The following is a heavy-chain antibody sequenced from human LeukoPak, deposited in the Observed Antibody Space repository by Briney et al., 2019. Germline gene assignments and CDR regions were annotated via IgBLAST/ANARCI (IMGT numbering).Heavy chain of an antibody. CDR2: ISWNSGSI. J-gene: IGHJ6*02. V-gene: IGHV3-9*01. CDR3: AKDMVATTNPPLMDV. Sequence: GGSLRLSCAASGFIFDDYAMHWVRQAPGKGLEWVSSISWNSGSIDYADSVKGRFTISRDNVKKSLYLQTNSLKTEDTALYYCAKDMVATTNPPLMDVWGQGTTVTVSS. CDR1: GFIFDDYA. D-gene: IGHD5-12*01.